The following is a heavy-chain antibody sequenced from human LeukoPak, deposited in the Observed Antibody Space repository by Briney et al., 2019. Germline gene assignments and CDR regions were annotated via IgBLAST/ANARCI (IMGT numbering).Heavy chain of an antibody. CDR1: GGTFNTYA. CDR3: ARDRLGEKDVITIPAAD. D-gene: IGHD2-2*01. V-gene: IGHV1-69*01. Sequence: SVKVSCKASGGTFNTYAISWVRQAPGQGLEWMGGIIPLFGTVNYAQKFLGRVTITADESTSTAYMELSSLRSEDTAVYYCARDRLGEKDVITIPAADWGQGTLVTVSS. J-gene: IGHJ4*02. CDR2: IIPLFGTV.